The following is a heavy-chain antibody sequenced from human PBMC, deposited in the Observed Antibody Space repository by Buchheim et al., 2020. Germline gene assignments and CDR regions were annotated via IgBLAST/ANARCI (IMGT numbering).Heavy chain of an antibody. V-gene: IGHV1-46*01. CDR2: INPSGGST. CDR3: ARDVQVTTKFRYFDL. D-gene: IGHD4-17*01. CDR1: GYTFTSYY. Sequence: QVQLVQSGAEVKKPGASVKVSCKASGYTFTSYYMHWVRQAPGQGLEWMGIINPSGGSTSYAQKFQGRVTMTRDTSTSTVYMELSRLRSDDTAVYYCARDVQVTTKFRYFDLWGRGTL. J-gene: IGHJ2*01.